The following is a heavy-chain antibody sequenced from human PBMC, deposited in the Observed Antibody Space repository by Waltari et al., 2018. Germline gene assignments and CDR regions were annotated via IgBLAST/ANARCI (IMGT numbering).Heavy chain of an antibody. D-gene: IGHD5-12*01. V-gene: IGHV4-34*01. CDR1: GGSFSGYY. J-gene: IGHJ6*03. CDR2: INHSGST. CDR3: ARERGSSTNYYYYIDV. Sequence: QVQLQQWGAGLLKPSETLSLTCAVYGGSFSGYYWNWIRQPPGKGLEWIGEINHSGSTNYNPSLKSRVTISVDTSKNQFSLKLSSVTAADTAVYYCARERGSSTNYYYYIDVWGKGTTVTVSS.